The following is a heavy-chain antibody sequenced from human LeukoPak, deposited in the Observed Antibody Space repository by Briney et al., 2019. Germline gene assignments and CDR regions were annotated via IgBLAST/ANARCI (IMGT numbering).Heavy chain of an antibody. V-gene: IGHV3-53*01. CDR3: ARAYSSSSGFDY. CDR1: GFTGNSNY. J-gene: IGHJ4*02. D-gene: IGHD6-6*01. Sequence: GYLSLYCAASGFTGNSNYMSWVRKAPGKGLKWVSVIYSGGSTYYPDSVRGRFTISSENSKNTLNLQLNSLRAEDTAVYYCARAYSSSSGFDYWGQGTLVTVSS. CDR2: IYSGGST.